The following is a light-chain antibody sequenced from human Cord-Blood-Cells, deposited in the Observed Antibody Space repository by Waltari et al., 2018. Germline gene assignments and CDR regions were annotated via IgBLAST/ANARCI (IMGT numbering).Light chain of an antibody. CDR3: CSYAGSYTYV. CDR2: DVS. V-gene: IGLV2-11*01. J-gene: IGLJ1*01. Sequence: SALTQPRPVSGSPGQSVTIPCTGTSSDVGGFTYVSWYQQHPGKAPKLMIYDVSKRPSGVPDRFSGSKSGNTASLTISGLQAEDEADYYCCSYAGSYTYVFGTGTKVTVL. CDR1: SSDVGGFTY.